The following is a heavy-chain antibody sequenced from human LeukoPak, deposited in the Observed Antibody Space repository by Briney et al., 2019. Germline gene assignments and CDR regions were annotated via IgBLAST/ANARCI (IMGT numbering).Heavy chain of an antibody. V-gene: IGHV4-34*01. CDR1: VGSSSGAY. CDR2: INHSGST. J-gene: IGHJ4*02. D-gene: IGHD6-13*01. Sequence: NPSETLSLTCAVYVGSSSGAYSSWIRQPPGKGLEWIGEINHSGSTNYNPSLKSRVTISVDTSKNQFSLKLSSVTAADTAVYYCARGRGAAAGKDYWGQGTLVTVSS. CDR3: ARGRGAAAGKDY.